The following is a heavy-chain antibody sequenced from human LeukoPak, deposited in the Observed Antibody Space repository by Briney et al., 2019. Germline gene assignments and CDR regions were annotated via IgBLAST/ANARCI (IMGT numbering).Heavy chain of an antibody. CDR1: GFTFSSYA. CDR3: ARDHLGYCSSTSCHSGY. CDR2: ISCSGGST. D-gene: IGHD2-2*01. V-gene: IGHV3-23*01. Sequence: GGSLRLSCAASGFTFSSYAMSWVRQAPGKGMEWVSAISCSGGSTYYADSVKGRFTISRDNSKNTLYLQMNSLRAEDTAVYYCARDHLGYCSSTSCHSGYWGQGTLVTVSS. J-gene: IGHJ4*02.